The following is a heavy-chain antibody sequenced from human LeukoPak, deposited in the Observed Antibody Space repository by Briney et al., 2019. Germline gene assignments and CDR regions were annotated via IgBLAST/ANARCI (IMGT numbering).Heavy chain of an antibody. CDR3: AKEKGDSSGYYYGDDY. D-gene: IGHD3-22*01. Sequence: GGSLRLSCAASGFTFSSYAMSWVRQAPGKGLEWVSAISGSGGSTYYADSVKGRFTISRDNPKNTLYLQMNSLRAEDTAVYYCAKEKGDSSGYYYGDDYWGQGTLVTVSS. CDR1: GFTFSSYA. V-gene: IGHV3-23*01. J-gene: IGHJ4*02. CDR2: ISGSGGST.